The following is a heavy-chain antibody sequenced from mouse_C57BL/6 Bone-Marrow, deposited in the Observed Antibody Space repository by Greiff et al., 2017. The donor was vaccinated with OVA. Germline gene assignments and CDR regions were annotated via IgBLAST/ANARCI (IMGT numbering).Heavy chain of an antibody. Sequence: VQLKQSGPVLVKPGASVKMSCKASGYTFTDYYMNWVKQSHGKSLEWIGVINPYNGGTSYNQKFKGKATLTVDKSSSTAYMELNSLTSEDSAVYYCARWLLTFAYWGQGTLVTVSA. CDR1: GYTFTDYY. D-gene: IGHD2-3*01. V-gene: IGHV1-19*01. J-gene: IGHJ3*01. CDR3: ARWLLTFAY. CDR2: INPYNGGT.